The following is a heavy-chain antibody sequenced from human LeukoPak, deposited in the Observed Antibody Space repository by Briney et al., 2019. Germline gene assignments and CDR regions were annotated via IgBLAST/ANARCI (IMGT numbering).Heavy chain of an antibody. CDR2: INANSGGI. J-gene: IGHJ4*02. D-gene: IGHD4/OR15-4a*01. Sequence: ASVKVSCKASGYTFIGYYIHWVRQAPGQGLEWMGWINANSGGINYAQRFQDRVTMTRDTSISTAYMELTRLRSDDTAVYYCARGEGFYGDRPFIDYWGQGALVTVSS. V-gene: IGHV1-2*02. CDR3: ARGEGFYGDRPFIDY. CDR1: GYTFIGYY.